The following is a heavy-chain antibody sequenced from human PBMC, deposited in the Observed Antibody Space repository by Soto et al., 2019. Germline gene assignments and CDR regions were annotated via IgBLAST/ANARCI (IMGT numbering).Heavy chain of an antibody. D-gene: IGHD3-22*01. CDR3: AKGGSGNYLTYYYYYGMDV. V-gene: IGHV3-30*18. CDR2: ISYDGNNK. J-gene: IGHJ6*02. Sequence: PGGSLRLSCAASGFSLSNNGMHWVRQAPGKGLEWVAVISYDGNNKYYADSVKGRLTISRDNSKNTVYLEMNNMRAEDTAMYYCAKGGSGNYLTYYYYYGMDVWGQGTTVTVSS. CDR1: GFSLSNNG.